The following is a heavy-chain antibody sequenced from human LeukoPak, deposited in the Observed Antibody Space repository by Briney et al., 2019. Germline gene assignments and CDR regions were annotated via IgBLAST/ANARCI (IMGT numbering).Heavy chain of an antibody. J-gene: IGHJ4*02. CDR1: GFTFSSYA. V-gene: IGHV3-23*01. CDR3: AKVPSKYYYDSSGGLH. D-gene: IGHD3-22*01. Sequence: PGGSLRLSCAASGFTFSSYAMSWVRQAPGKGLEWVSAISGSGGSTYYADSVKGRFTISSDNSKNTLYLQMNSLRAEDTAVYYCAKVPSKYYYDSSGGLHWGQGTLVTVSS. CDR2: ISGSGGST.